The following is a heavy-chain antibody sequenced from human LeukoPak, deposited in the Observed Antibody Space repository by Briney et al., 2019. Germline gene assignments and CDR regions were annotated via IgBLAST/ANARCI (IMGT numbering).Heavy chain of an antibody. J-gene: IGHJ4*02. CDR1: GGSFSGYY. CDR2: INHSGST. CDR3: ARGLHYYDSSGSFDY. V-gene: IGHV4-34*01. D-gene: IGHD3-22*01. Sequence: SETLSLTCAVYGGSFSGYYWSWIRQPPGKGLEWIGEINHSGSTNYNPSLKSRVTISVDTSKNQFSLKLSSVTAADTAVYYCARGLHYYDSSGSFDYWGQGTLVTVSS.